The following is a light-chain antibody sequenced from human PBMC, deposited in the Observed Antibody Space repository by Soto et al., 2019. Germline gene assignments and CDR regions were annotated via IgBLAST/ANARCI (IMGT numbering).Light chain of an antibody. V-gene: IGKV1-12*01. CDR3: QQANSFPLT. Sequence: DIQMTQSPSSVSASIGDRVTITCRATQPISSWLAWYQQKPGKAPSLLIYAASNLQSGVPSRFSGSGSGTDFTLTISSLQPEDFATYYCQQANSFPLTFGGGTKVEIK. J-gene: IGKJ4*01. CDR1: QPISSW. CDR2: AAS.